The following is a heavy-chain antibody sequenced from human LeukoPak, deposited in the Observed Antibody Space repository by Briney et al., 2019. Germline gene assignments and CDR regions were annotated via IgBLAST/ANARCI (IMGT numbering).Heavy chain of an antibody. CDR1: GFSLGTRGVG. Sequence: SGPTLVKPTQTLTLTCTFSGFSLGTRGVGVGWIRQPPAKALEWLALIYWDDDKRYSRSLKSRLTITKDTSKNQVVLTMTNMDPVDTATYSCAHARSSTSYLGHFQHWGQGTLVTVSS. V-gene: IGHV2-5*02. D-gene: IGHD2-2*01. CDR3: AHARSSTSYLGHFQH. J-gene: IGHJ1*01. CDR2: IYWDDDK.